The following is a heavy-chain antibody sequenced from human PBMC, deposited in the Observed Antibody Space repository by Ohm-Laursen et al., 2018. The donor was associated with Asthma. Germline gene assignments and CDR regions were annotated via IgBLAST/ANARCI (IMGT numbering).Heavy chain of an antibody. CDR1: GGSINSDDYY. D-gene: IGHD5-12*01. Sequence: TLSLTCTVSGGSINSDDYYWSWVRQPPGKGLEWIGFIFYNGSTSYNPSLRSRVAISIDTSKNQFSLKVTSVIAADTAVYFCARDGGGYGVNYYYYGMDVWGQGTTVTVSS. V-gene: IGHV4-30-4*01. CDR3: ARDGGGYGVNYYYYGMDV. CDR2: IFYNGST. J-gene: IGHJ6*02.